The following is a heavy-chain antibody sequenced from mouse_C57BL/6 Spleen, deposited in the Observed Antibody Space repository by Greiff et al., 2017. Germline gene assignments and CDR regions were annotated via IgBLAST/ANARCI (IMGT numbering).Heavy chain of an antibody. CDR3: ARRVTYWWYFDV. CDR1: GYTFTDYY. J-gene: IGHJ1*03. V-gene: IGHV1-26*01. CDR2: INPNNGGT. D-gene: IGHD2-10*01. Sequence: VQLQQSGPELVKPGASVKISCKASGYTFTDYYMNWVKQSHGKSLEWIGDINPNNGGTSYNQKFKGKATLTVDKSSSTAYMELRSLTSEDSAVYYCARRVTYWWYFDVWGTGTTVTVSS.